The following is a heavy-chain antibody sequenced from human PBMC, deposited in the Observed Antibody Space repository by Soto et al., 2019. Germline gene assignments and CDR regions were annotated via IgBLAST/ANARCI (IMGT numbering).Heavy chain of an antibody. CDR1: GGTFSSYA. CDR3: AREDVRDYDFWSGYPTYGMDV. D-gene: IGHD3-3*01. V-gene: IGHV1-69*13. Sequence: GASVKVSCKASGGTFSSYAIRWVRQAPGQGLEWMGGIIPIFGTANYAQKFQGRVTITADESTSTAYMELSSLRSEDTAVYYCAREDVRDYDFWSGYPTYGMDVWGQGTTVTVSS. J-gene: IGHJ6*02. CDR2: IIPIFGTA.